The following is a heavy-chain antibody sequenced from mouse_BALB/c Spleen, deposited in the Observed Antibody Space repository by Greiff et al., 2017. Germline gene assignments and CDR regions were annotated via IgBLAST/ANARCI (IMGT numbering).Heavy chain of an antibody. V-gene: IGHV1-14*01. CDR3: ARWMNYYAMDY. CDR1: GYTFTSYV. Sequence: EVQLQESGPELVKPGASVKMSCKASGYTFTSYVMHWVKQKPGQGLEWIGYINPYNDGTKYNEKFKGKATLTSDKSSSTAYMELSSLTSEDSAVYYCARWMNYYAMDYWGQGTSVTVSS. J-gene: IGHJ4*01. CDR2: INPYNDGT.